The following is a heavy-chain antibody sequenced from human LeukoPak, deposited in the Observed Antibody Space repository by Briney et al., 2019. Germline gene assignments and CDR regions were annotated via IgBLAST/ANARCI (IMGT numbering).Heavy chain of an antibody. CDR3: ASIYSSGWFVYFDY. CDR1: GYTFTGYY. J-gene: IGHJ4*02. CDR2: INPNSGGT. Sequence: ASVKVSCKASGYTFTGYYMHWVRQAPGQGLAGMGWINPNSGGTNYAQKFQGRVTMTRDTSISTAYMELSRLRSDDTAVYYCASIYSSGWFVYFDYWGQGTLVTVSS. V-gene: IGHV1-2*02. D-gene: IGHD6-19*01.